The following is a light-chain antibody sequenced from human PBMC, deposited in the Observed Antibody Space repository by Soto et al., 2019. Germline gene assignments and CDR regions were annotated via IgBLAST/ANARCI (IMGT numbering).Light chain of an antibody. J-gene: IGKJ3*01. CDR1: HSVSSSY. CDR3: QQYGSSPPYT. V-gene: IGKV3-20*01. Sequence: EIVLTQSPGTLSLSPGERATLSCRASHSVSSSYLAWYQQKPGQAPRLLIYGASSRATGIPDRFSGSGSGTDFTLTISRLEPEDFAVYYFQQYGSSPPYTFGPGTQVDIK. CDR2: GAS.